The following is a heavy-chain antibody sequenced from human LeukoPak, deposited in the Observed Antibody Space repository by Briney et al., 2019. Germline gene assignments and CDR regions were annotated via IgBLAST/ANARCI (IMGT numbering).Heavy chain of an antibody. CDR2: ICSSSSYI. J-gene: IGHJ4*02. V-gene: IGHV3-21*01. CDR1: GSTFSSYS. D-gene: IGHD3-22*01. CDR3: ARDYQGPTYYDSSGYHFDY. Sequence: GGSLRLSCAASGSTFSSYSMNWVRQAPGKGLEWVSSICSSSSYIYYADSVKGRFTISRDNAKNSLYLQMNSLRAEDTAVYYCARDYQGPTYYDSSGYHFDYWGQGTLVTVSS.